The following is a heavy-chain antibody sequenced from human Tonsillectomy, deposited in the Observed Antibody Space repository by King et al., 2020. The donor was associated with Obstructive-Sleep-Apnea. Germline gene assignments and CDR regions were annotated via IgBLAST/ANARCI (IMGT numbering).Heavy chain of an antibody. CDR1: GFTFSDYW. CDR2: MNRDGSQR. V-gene: IGHV3-7*03. Sequence: DVQLVESGGGLVQPGRSLRLSCAVSGFTFSDYWMTWVRQAPGRGLEWVANMNRDGSQRYYADSVKGRFTISRDNARNSLYLHMNSLKVEDSAVYYWARDGTHSRGDIYYDNNDYWGQGTLVTVSS. D-gene: IGHD3-9*01. J-gene: IGHJ4*02. CDR3: ARDGTHSRGDIYYDNNDY.